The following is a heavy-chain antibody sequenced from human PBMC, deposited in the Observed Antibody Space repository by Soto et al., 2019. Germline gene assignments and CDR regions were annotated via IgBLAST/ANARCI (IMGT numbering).Heavy chain of an antibody. D-gene: IGHD6-13*01. CDR3: VRRHVSATGIDWFDP. CDR2: INAANGDT. V-gene: IGHV1-3*01. Sequence: ASVKVSCKASGYTFTSYGIHWVRQAPGQRLEWMGWINAANGDTKYSPKLQGRVTITRDTSASTAYMELSSLRSEDTAVYYCVRRHVSATGIDWFDPWGQGTLVTVSS. J-gene: IGHJ5*02. CDR1: GYTFTSYG.